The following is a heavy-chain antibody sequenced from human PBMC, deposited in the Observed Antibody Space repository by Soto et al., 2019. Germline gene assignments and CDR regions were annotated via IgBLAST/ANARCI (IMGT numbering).Heavy chain of an antibody. J-gene: IGHJ6*02. CDR3: TRDAPGERPYYFYYYGMDV. V-gene: IGHV3-53*01. Sequence: LRLSCAASGLSVSTNFMSWVRQAPGKGLEWLAVIYSGGKTFYADSVKGRFTISKDNSKNTLSLQMNSLRAEDTAVYYCTRDAPGERPYYFYYYGMDVWGQGTTVTVSS. CDR1: GLSVSTNF. CDR2: IYSGGKT.